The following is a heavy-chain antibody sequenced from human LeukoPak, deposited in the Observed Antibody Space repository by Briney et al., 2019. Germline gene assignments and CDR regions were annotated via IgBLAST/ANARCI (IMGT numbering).Heavy chain of an antibody. V-gene: IGHV4-30-2*01. J-gene: IGHJ5*02. D-gene: IGHD4-17*01. CDR1: GGSISSGGYS. CDR3: ARAGDYGDYIRFDP. Sequence: SETLSLTCAVSGGSISSGGYSWSWIRQPPGTVLEWIGYIYHSGSTYYNPSLKSRVTIPVDRSKNQFSLKLSSVTAADTAVYYCARAGDYGDYIRFDPWGQGTLVTVSS. CDR2: IYHSGST.